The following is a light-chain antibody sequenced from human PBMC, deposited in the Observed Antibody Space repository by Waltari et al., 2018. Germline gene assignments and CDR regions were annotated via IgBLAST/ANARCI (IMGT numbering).Light chain of an antibody. Sequence: ETVMTQSPATLSMSPGETATLSCRASQYIVSNLAWYQQRPGQAPRLLIYGASSRATVVPARFSGSWSGTHFTLTISSLQSEDFAVYFCLQYGDWPPWTFGQGTKVEFK. CDR2: GAS. J-gene: IGKJ1*01. CDR3: LQYGDWPPWT. V-gene: IGKV3-15*01. CDR1: QYIVSN.